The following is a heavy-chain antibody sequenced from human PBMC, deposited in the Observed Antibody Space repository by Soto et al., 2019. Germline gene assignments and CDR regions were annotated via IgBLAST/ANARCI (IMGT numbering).Heavy chain of an antibody. Sequence: ASVKVSCKASGYTFTSYGIHWVRQAPGQRLEWKGWINAGNGNTKYSEKFQGRVTITRDTSASTAYMELSSLRSEDTAVYYCARDSSVEMATITLVGFDYWGQGTLVTVSS. J-gene: IGHJ4*02. CDR2: INAGNGNT. V-gene: IGHV1-3*01. CDR1: GYTFTSYG. D-gene: IGHD5-12*01. CDR3: ARDSSVEMATITLVGFDY.